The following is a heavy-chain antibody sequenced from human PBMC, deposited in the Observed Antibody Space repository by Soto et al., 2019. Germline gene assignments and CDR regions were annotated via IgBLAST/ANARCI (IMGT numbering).Heavy chain of an antibody. CDR1: GFTFSSYS. CDR3: ARWVGSGGYPPTTYYFDY. Sequence: GGSLRLSCAASGFTFSSYSMNWVRQAPGKGLEWVSSISSSSSYIYYADSMKGRFTISRDNAKNSLYLQMNSMRAEDTAVYFCARWVGSGGYPPTTYYFDYWGQGTLVTVSS. V-gene: IGHV3-21*01. J-gene: IGHJ4*02. CDR2: ISSSSSYI. D-gene: IGHD3-10*01.